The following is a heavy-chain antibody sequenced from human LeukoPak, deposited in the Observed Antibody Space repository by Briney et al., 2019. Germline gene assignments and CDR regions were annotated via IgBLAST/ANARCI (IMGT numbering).Heavy chain of an antibody. CDR3: ARHDVDSSGWQSRVQH. Sequence: GESLKISCKGSGYSFTSYWIGWVRQMPGKGLEWMGIIYPGDSDTRYSPSFQGQVTISADKSISTAYLQWSSLKASDTAMYYCARHDVDSSGWQSRVQHWGQGTLVTVSS. D-gene: IGHD6-19*01. CDR2: IYPGDSDT. J-gene: IGHJ1*01. V-gene: IGHV5-51*01. CDR1: GYSFTSYW.